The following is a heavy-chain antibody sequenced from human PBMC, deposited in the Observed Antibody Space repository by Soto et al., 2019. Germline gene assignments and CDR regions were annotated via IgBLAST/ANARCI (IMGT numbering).Heavy chain of an antibody. CDR1: GGSISSSSYY. CDR2: IYYSGST. V-gene: IGHV4-39*01. Sequence: SETLSLTCTVSGGSISSSSYYWGWIRQPPGKGLEWIGSIYYSGSTYYNPSLKSRVTISVDTSKNQFSLKLSSVTAADTAVYYCARHWDCLDAFDIWGQGTMVTVSS. J-gene: IGHJ3*02. CDR3: ARHWDCLDAFDI. D-gene: IGHD1-26*01.